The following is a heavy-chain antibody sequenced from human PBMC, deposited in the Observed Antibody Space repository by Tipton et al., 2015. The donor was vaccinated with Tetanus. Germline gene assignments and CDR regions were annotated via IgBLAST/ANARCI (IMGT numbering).Heavy chain of an antibody. CDR3: VRSSPIRVADKWGVDWFDP. J-gene: IGHJ5*02. Sequence: TLSLTCTVSGGSVRSTNSYWSWLRQPPGKGLEWIGYIYYSGTTKYNPSLKSRVTMSVDTSKHQFSLRLNSVTAADTAMYYCVRSSPIRVADKWGVDWFDPWGQGTLVTVSS. D-gene: IGHD6-19*01. V-gene: IGHV4-61*01. CDR2: IYYSGTT. CDR1: GGSVRSTNSY.